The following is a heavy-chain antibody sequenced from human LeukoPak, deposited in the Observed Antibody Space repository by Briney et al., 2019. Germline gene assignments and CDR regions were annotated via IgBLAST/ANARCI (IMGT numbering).Heavy chain of an antibody. CDR3: ARAREYSGSYCDY. V-gene: IGHV3-53*01. Sequence: GGSLRLSCTVSGFTVSSNSMSWVRQAPGKGLEWVSFIYSDNTHYSDSVKGRFTISRDNSKNTLYLQMNSLRAEDTAVYYCARAREYSGSYCDYWGQGTLVTVSS. CDR2: IYSDNT. J-gene: IGHJ4*02. D-gene: IGHD1-26*01. CDR1: GFTVSSNS.